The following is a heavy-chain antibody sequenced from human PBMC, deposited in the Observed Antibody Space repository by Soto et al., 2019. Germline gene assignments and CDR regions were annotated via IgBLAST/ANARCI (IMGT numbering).Heavy chain of an antibody. V-gene: IGHV1-69*13. CDR2: IIPIFGTA. CDR1: GGTFSSYA. J-gene: IGHJ6*02. CDR3: ARPHVSSGEDYYYYYGTVV. D-gene: IGHD3-22*01. Sequence: AASVKVSCKASGGTFSSYAISWVRQAPGQGLEWMGGIIPIFGTANYAQKFQGRVTITADESTSTAYMELSSLRFEDTAVYYCARPHVSSGEDYYYYYGTVVLRQATTVTV.